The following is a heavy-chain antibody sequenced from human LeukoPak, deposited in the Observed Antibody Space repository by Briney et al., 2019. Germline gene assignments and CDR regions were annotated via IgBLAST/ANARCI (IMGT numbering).Heavy chain of an antibody. J-gene: IGHJ4*02. CDR3: AKDFTEAVAGTGIDY. D-gene: IGHD6-19*01. CDR2: ISWDGGST. V-gene: IGHV3-43D*03. CDR1: GSTFDDYA. Sequence: GGSLRLSCAASGSTFDDYAMHWVRQAPGKGLEWVSLISWDGGSTYYADSVKGRFTISRDNSKNSLYLQMNSLRAEDTALYYCAKDFTEAVAGTGIDYWGQGTLVTISS.